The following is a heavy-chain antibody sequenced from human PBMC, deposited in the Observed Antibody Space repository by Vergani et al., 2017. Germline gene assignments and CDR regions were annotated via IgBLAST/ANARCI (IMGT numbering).Heavy chain of an antibody. J-gene: IGHJ4*02. CDR2: INPNSGGT. V-gene: IGHV1-2*02. CDR1: GYTFTGYY. Sequence: QVQLVQSGAEVKKPGASVKVSCKASGYTFTGYYMHWVRQAPGQGLEWMGWINPNSGGTNYAQKFQGRVTMTRDTSISTAYMELSRLRSDDTAVYYCARDLGPGSGWSRFDYWGQGTLVTVSS. D-gene: IGHD6-19*01. CDR3: ARDLGPGSGWSRFDY.